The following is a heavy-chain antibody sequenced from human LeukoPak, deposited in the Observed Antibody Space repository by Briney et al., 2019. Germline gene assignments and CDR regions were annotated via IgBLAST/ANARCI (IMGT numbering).Heavy chain of an antibody. J-gene: IGHJ6*02. V-gene: IGHV1-2*02. D-gene: IGHD3-22*01. Sequence: GASVTLSFTGAGYGFTVSYMYGGRHAHGQGMGWMGWFNPNSGGTTFSKTFSVRVTMTRDTSISTANMELSRLRSDDTAVYYCAREYDSSGYSYFGMDVWGQGTTVTVS. CDR2: FNPNSGGT. CDR3: AREYDSSGYSYFGMDV. CDR1: GYGFTVSY.